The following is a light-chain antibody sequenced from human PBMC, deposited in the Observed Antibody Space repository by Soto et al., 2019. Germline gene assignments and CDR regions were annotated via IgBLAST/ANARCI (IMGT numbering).Light chain of an antibody. J-gene: IGKJ1*01. CDR1: QSISSW. Sequence: DIQMTQSPSTLSASVGDRVTITCRASQSISSWLAWYQQKPGKAPKLLIYDASSLESGVPSRFSGSGSATEFTLTISSLQPDDFATYYCQQYNNYWTCGQGTKVDI. CDR3: QQYNNYWT. V-gene: IGKV1-5*01. CDR2: DAS.